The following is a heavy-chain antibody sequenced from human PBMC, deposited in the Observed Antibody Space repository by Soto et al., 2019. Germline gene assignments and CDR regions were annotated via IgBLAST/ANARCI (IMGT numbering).Heavy chain of an antibody. J-gene: IGHJ4*02. Sequence: EVQLLESGGGLVQPGGSLRLSCAASGFTFSSYTMSWVRQGPGKGLEWVSGISSSGGSTVYADSVKGRFTISRDNFKNPLYMQRNSLRAEDTAVYCCAKGWGDYWGQGSPVTVSS. CDR3: AKGWGDY. D-gene: IGHD7-27*01. CDR1: GFTFSSYT. V-gene: IGHV3-23*01. CDR2: ISSSGGST.